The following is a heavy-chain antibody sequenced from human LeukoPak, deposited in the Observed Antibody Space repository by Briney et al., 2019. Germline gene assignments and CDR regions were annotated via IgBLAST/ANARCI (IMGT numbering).Heavy chain of an antibody. CDR3: AREIFGSGSYPDS. CDR2: IWHDGSHK. D-gene: IGHD3-10*01. CDR1: GFSFNTYA. V-gene: IGHV3-33*01. J-gene: IGHJ4*02. Sequence: GRSLTLSCAASGFSFNTYATHWVRQAPGQGLEWVALIWHDGSHKFYSNSVRGQFTISRDNSKNTVYLQMNNLRPEDTAVYYCAREIFGSGSYPDSWGQGTLVTVSS.